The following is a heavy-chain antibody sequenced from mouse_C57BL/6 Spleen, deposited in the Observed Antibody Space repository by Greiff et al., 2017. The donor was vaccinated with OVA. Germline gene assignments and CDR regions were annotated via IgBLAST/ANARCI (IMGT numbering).Heavy chain of an antibody. CDR2: IDPSDSYT. D-gene: IGHD3-3*01. Sequence: QVQLQQPGAELVKPGASVKLSCKASGYTFTSYWMQWVKQRPGQGLEWIGEIDPSDSYTNYNQKFKGKATLTVDTSSRTAYMQLSSLTSEDSAVYYGERHGDGWYFDVWGTGTTVTVSS. CDR1: GYTFTSYW. J-gene: IGHJ1*03. CDR3: ERHGDGWYFDV. V-gene: IGHV1-50*01.